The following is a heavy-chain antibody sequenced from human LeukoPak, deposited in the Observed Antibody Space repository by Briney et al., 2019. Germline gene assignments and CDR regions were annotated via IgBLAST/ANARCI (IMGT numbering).Heavy chain of an antibody. CDR2: IYYSGST. J-gene: IGHJ4*02. D-gene: IGHD3-16*02. V-gene: IGHV4-31*03. CDR1: GGSISSGGYY. CDR3: AGGPYRLPLDY. Sequence: PSETLSLTCTVSGGSISSGGYYWSWIRQHPGKGLEWIGYIYYSGSTYYNPSLKSRVTISVDTSKNQFSLKLSSVTAADTAVYYCAGGPYRLPLDYWGQGTLVTVSS.